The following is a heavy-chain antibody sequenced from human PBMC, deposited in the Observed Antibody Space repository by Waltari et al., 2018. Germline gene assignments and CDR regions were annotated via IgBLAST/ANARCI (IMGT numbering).Heavy chain of an antibody. CDR1: GGSISSSSYY. CDR2: IYYSGST. D-gene: IGHD3-10*01. V-gene: IGHV4-39*07. CDR3: ARQAGSGSYNYFDY. J-gene: IGHJ4*02. Sequence: QLQLQESGPGLVKPSETLSLTCTVSGGSISSSSYYWGWTRQPPGKGLEWIGSIYYSGSTYYNPSLKSRVTISVDTSKNQFSLKLSSVTAADTAVYYCARQAGSGSYNYFDYWGQGTLVTVSS.